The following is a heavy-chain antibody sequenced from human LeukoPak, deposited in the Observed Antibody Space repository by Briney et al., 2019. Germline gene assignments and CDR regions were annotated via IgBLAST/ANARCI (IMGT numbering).Heavy chain of an antibody. Sequence: ASVKVSCKASGYTFTGYHMHWVRQAPGQGLEWMGRINPNSGDTNYAQKFQGRVTMTRDTSISTAYMELSGLTSDDTAVYYCARDYCSSTSCLFDYWGQGTLVTVSS. CDR3: ARDYCSSTSCLFDY. CDR1: GYTFTGYH. CDR2: INPNSGDT. V-gene: IGHV1-2*06. D-gene: IGHD2-2*01. J-gene: IGHJ4*02.